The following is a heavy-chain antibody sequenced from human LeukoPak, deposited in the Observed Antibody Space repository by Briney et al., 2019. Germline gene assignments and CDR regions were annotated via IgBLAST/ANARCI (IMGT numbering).Heavy chain of an antibody. CDR1: GFTFSSYG. CDR3: AADYGDYHYYYGMDV. V-gene: IGHV3-30*03. J-gene: IGHJ6*02. D-gene: IGHD4-17*01. CDR2: ISYDGSNK. Sequence: GGSLRLSCAASGFTFSSYGMHWVRQAPGKGLEWVAVISYDGSNKYYADSVKGRFTISRDNSKNTLYLQINSLRAEDTAVYYCAADYGDYHYYYGMDVWGQGTTVTVSS.